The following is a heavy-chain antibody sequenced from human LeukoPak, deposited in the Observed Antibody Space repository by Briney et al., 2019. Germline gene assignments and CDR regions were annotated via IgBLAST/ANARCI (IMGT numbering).Heavy chain of an antibody. CDR3: VRASDYRLDY. CDR1: GFTFSSYA. CDR2: ISYDGSNK. V-gene: IGHV3-30*04. D-gene: IGHD4-11*01. Sequence: PGRSLILSCAASGFTFSSYAMHWVRQAPGKGLEWVAVISYDGSNKYYADSVKGRFTISRDNSKNTLYLQMNSLRAEDTAVYYCVRASDYRLDYWGQATLVAVS. J-gene: IGHJ4*02.